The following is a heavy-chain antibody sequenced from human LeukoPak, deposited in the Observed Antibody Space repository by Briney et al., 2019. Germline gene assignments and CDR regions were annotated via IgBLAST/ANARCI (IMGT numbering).Heavy chain of an antibody. CDR1: GFTFSRYG. Sequence: GRSMRLSCAASGFTFSRYGIHWVRQAPGEGLEWVAVIWYDGSNKYYADSVKGRFTISRDNSKNTLYLQMNSLRAEDTAVYYCARDRKFWYFDYWGQGTLVTVSS. J-gene: IGHJ4*02. CDR2: IWYDGSNK. CDR3: ARDRKFWYFDY. V-gene: IGHV3-33*01.